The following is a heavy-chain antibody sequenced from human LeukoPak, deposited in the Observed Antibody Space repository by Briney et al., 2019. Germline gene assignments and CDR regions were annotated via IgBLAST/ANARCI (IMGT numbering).Heavy chain of an antibody. Sequence: GGSLRLSCAASGFTFSSYGMHWVRQAPGKGLEWVAVISYDGSNKYYADSVKGRFTISRDNSKNTLYLQMNSLRAEDTAVYYCAKILTQPYYDFWSGYLHNYGMDVWGQGTTVTVSS. V-gene: IGHV3-30*18. D-gene: IGHD3-3*01. CDR2: ISYDGSNK. CDR3: AKILTQPYYDFWSGYLHNYGMDV. CDR1: GFTFSSYG. J-gene: IGHJ6*02.